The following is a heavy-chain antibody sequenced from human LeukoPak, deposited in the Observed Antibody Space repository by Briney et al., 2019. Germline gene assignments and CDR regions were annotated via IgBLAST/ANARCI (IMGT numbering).Heavy chain of an antibody. D-gene: IGHD1-1*01. CDR3: ARVRTVQLERQVLDY. V-gene: IGHV3-64*01. J-gene: IGHJ4*02. Sequence: GGSLRLSCAASGFTFSSYAMHWVRQAPGKGLEYVSAISSNGGSTYYANSVKGRFTISRDNSKNTLYLQMGSLRAEDMAVYYCARVRTVQLERQVLDYWGQGTLVTVSS. CDR1: GFTFSSYA. CDR2: ISSNGGST.